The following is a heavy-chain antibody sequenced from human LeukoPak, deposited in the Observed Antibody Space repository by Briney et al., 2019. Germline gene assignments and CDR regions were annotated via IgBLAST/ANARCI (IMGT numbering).Heavy chain of an antibody. CDR3: ARDDYGETFDY. Sequence: PGGSLRLSCAASGFTFSNYAMNWVRQAPGEGLEWVSGISGRGGSTFYVDSVKGRFTISRDNSKNTLYLQMNSLRAEDTAIYYCARDDYGETFDYWGQGTLVTVSS. CDR2: ISGRGGST. D-gene: IGHD4-17*01. V-gene: IGHV3-23*01. CDR1: GFTFSNYA. J-gene: IGHJ4*02.